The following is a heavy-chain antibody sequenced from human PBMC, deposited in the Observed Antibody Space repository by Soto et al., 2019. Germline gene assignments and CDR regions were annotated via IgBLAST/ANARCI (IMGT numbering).Heavy chain of an antibody. D-gene: IGHD3-16*02. Sequence: SLRLSCAASGFTFSSYWMSWVRQAPGKGLEWVANIKQDGSEKYYVDSVKGRFTISRDNAKNSLYLQMNSLRAEDTAVYYCARVYDYVWGSYRPHNWFDPWGQGTLVTVSS. CDR1: GFTFSSYW. CDR3: ARVYDYVWGSYRPHNWFDP. J-gene: IGHJ5*02. V-gene: IGHV3-7*03. CDR2: IKQDGSEK.